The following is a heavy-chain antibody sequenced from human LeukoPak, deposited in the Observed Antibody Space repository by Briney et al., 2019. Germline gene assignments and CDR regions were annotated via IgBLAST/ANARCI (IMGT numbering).Heavy chain of an antibody. Sequence: GGSLRLSCAASGFTVSSNYMSWVRQAPGKGLEWVSVIYSGGSTYYADSEKGRFTISRDNSKNTLYLQMNSLRAEDTAVYYCARDRGRSARGYYYGMDVWGQGTAVAVSS. CDR2: IYSGGST. D-gene: IGHD2-15*01. CDR3: ARDRGRSARGYYYGMDV. J-gene: IGHJ6*02. V-gene: IGHV3-53*01. CDR1: GFTVSSNY.